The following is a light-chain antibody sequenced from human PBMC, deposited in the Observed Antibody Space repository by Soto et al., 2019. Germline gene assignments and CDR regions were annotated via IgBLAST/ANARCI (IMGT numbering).Light chain of an antibody. CDR1: QSVTSNY. J-gene: IGKJ1*01. V-gene: IGKV3-20*01. CDR2: GAS. Sequence: EIVLTQSPGTLSLSPGERATLSCRASQSVTSNYLAWYQQKPGQAPSLLIYGASARAAGIPDRFSGSGTGTAFALTISGLEPEDFAVYFCQQYASSPWTFGQGTKVEIK. CDR3: QQYASSPWT.